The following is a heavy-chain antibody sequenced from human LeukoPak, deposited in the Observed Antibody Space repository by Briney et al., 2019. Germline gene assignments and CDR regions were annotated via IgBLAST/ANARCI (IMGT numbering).Heavy chain of an antibody. CDR2: INHSGST. J-gene: IGHJ4*02. Sequence: PSETLSLTCAVYGGSFSGYYWSWIRQPPGKGLEWIGEINHSGSTNYNPSLKSRVTISVDTSKNQFSLKLSSVTAADTAVYYCARDLLGYCSGGSCYSGSDYWGQGTLVTVSS. D-gene: IGHD2-15*01. CDR1: GGSFSGYY. V-gene: IGHV4-34*01. CDR3: ARDLLGYCSGGSCYSGSDY.